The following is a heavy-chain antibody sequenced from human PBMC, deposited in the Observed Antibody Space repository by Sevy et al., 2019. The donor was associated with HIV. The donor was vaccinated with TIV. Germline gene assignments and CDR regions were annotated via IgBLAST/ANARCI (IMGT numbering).Heavy chain of an antibody. J-gene: IGHJ5*02. V-gene: IGHV4-59*01. Sequence: SETLSLTCTVSGGPISSYYRSWIRQPPGKKLEWIGYIHYSGSTKYNPSLNSRVTMSVDTSKNQFSLKLTSVTAADTAVYYCARAPPVRSGDDSLNWFDPWGQGTLVTVSS. CDR1: GGPISSYY. D-gene: IGHD5-12*01. CDR2: IHYSGST. CDR3: ARAPPVRSGDDSLNWFDP.